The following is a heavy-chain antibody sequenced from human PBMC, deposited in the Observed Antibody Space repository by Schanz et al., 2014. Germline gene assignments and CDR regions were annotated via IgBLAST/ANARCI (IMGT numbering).Heavy chain of an antibody. CDR3: ARQERGIWGHNGMDV. Sequence: QLQLQESGPGLVKPSETLSLTCTVSGGSISGSSYHWGWTRQPPGKGPEWIGTNSGSTYYNPSLKRRVTIAEDTSKTQFPLKRSSGTAADTAIYYCARQERGIWGHNGMDVWGQGTTVTVSS. CDR2: NSGST. D-gene: IGHD2-15*01. V-gene: IGHV4-39*01. J-gene: IGHJ6*02. CDR1: GGSISGSSYH.